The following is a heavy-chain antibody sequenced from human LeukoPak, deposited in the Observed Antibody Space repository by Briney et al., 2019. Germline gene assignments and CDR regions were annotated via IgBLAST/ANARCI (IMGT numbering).Heavy chain of an antibody. CDR2: IYYSGST. CDR3: ARAAQRGYSYGFDY. Sequence: LRLSCAASGFTFSSYSMNWVRQHPGKGLEWIGYIYYSGSTYYNPSLKSRVTISVDTSKNQFSLKLSSVTAADTAVYYCARAAQRGYSYGFDYWGQGTLVTVSS. J-gene: IGHJ4*02. V-gene: IGHV4-31*02. CDR1: GFTFSSYS. D-gene: IGHD5-18*01.